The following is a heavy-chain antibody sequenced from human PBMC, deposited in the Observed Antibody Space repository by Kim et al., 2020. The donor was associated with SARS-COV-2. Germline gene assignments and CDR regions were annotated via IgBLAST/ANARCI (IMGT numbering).Heavy chain of an antibody. V-gene: IGHV3-74*01. D-gene: IGHD3-10*01. Sequence: ADSVEGRFTISRDNAKNTLDLQMNSRRAEDTAVYYCARTLPSFGELLGYWGQGTLVTVSS. CDR3: ARTLPSFGELLGY. J-gene: IGHJ4*02.